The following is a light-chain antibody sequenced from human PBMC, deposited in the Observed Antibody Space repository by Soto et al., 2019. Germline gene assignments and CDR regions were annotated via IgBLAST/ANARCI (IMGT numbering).Light chain of an antibody. Sequence: QSVLTQPPSVSGATGQRVTISCTGSNSNIGAGYDVNWYQQLPGLVPKLLIYGSTRRPSGVPERFSGSKSDTSASQAITGLQAEDEAHYYCHSYDSSLTVVLFGGGTKLTVL. V-gene: IGLV1-40*01. J-gene: IGLJ2*01. CDR3: HSYDSSLTVVL. CDR2: GST. CDR1: NSNIGAGYD.